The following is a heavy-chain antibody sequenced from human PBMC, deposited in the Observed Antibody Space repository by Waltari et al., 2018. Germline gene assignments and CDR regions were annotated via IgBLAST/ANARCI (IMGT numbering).Heavy chain of an antibody. D-gene: IGHD3-10*01. CDR2: IYPGDSDT. CDR3: ARTPPPYYGSGSYYVGPDY. V-gene: IGHV5-51*01. CDR1: GYSFTSSW. J-gene: IGHJ4*02. Sequence: EVQLVQSGAEVKKPGESLKISCKGSGYSFTSSWTGWVRQMPGKGLEWMGIIYPGDSDTRYSPSFQGQVTISADKSISTAYLQWSSLKASDTAMYYCARTPPPYYGSGSYYVGPDYWGQGTLVTVSS.